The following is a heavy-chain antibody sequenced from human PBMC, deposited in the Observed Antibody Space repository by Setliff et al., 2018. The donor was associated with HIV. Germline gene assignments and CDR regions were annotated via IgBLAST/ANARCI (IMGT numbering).Heavy chain of an antibody. D-gene: IGHD6-19*01. CDR3: AAFDSGRDV. V-gene: IGHV4-34*08. CDR2: IHPTGHI. CDR1: GSTFGDYA. Sequence: GSLRLSCATSGSTFGDYAMSWVRQAPGKGLEWIGEIHPTGHINYNPSYKSRVTVSLDTSKIQFSLKLNSVTAADTGVYYCAAFDSGRDVWGQGTLVTVSS. J-gene: IGHJ4*02.